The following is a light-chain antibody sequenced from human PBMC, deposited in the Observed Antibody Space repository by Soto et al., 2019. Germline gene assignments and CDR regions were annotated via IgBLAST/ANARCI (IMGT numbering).Light chain of an antibody. CDR2: WAS. V-gene: IGKV4-1*01. J-gene: IGKJ1*01. Sequence: DVVMTQSPDSLAVSLGERATLSGKSGQSVLYTPNNKNYLAWYQQKPGQPPKLLIYWASTRESVVSDRFSCRGSGTDLTLTISSMQAEDVAVYYCQQYYSAPGTFGQVNKVELK. CDR1: QSVLYTPNNKNY. CDR3: QQYYSAPGT.